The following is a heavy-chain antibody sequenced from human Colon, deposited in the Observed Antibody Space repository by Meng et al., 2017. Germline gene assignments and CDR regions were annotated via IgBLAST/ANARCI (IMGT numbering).Heavy chain of an antibody. CDR1: GGSVSSGSHY. CDR2: IDYSRSI. V-gene: IGHV4-61*01. Sequence: QGPRQGSGPGLVRPSETLSLTCTVSGGSVSSGSHYWSWIRQPPGKGLEWIGYIDYSRSINYYPSLKSRVTMSVDTSKNQFSLNLSSVTAADTAVYYCAGGPWELDYWGQGTLVTVSS. J-gene: IGHJ4*02. D-gene: IGHD1-26*01. CDR3: AGGPWELDY.